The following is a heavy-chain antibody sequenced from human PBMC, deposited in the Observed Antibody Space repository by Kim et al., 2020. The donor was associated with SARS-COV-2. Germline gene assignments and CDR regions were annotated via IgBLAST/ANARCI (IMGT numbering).Heavy chain of an antibody. CDR1: GFSFSNYW. CDR3: ASKTAGYYHYAMDV. V-gene: IGHV3-74*01. CDR2: INSDGSSA. D-gene: IGHD1-1*01. J-gene: IGHJ6*02. Sequence: GGSLRLSCAASGFSFSNYWMYWVRQVPGKGLVYVSRINSDGSSAIYADSVRGRFTISRDNAKNTLYLQMNSLRAEDTSVYHYASKTAGYYHYAMDVWGQGTTVTVSS.